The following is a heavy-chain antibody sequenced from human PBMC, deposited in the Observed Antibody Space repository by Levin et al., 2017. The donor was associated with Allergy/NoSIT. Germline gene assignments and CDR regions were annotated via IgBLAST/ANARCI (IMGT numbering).Heavy chain of an antibody. J-gene: IGHJ5*02. V-gene: IGHV1-69*13. CDR2: IIPIFGTA. CDR1: GGTFSSYA. Sequence: SVKVSCKASGGTFSSYAISWVRQAPGQGLEWMGGIIPIFGTANYAQKFQGRVTITADESTSTAYMELSSLRSEDTAVYYCARVGREQQLVLGWFDPWGQGTLVTVSS. D-gene: IGHD6-13*01. CDR3: ARVGREQQLVLGWFDP.